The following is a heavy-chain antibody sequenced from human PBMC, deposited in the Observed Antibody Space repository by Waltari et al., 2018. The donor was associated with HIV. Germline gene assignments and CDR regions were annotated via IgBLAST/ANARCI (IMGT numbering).Heavy chain of an antibody. V-gene: IGHV3-7*01. CDR2: IKQYGSEK. CDR1: GFTFSSYW. J-gene: IGHJ4*02. Sequence: EVQLVESGGGLVQPGGSLRLSCAASGFTFSSYWMSWVRQAPGKGLEWVAKIKQYGSEKYYVDSVKGRFTNSRDNAKNSLYLQMNSLRAEDTAVYYCARDLYSSGWGYFDYWGQGTLVTVSS. D-gene: IGHD6-19*01. CDR3: ARDLYSSGWGYFDY.